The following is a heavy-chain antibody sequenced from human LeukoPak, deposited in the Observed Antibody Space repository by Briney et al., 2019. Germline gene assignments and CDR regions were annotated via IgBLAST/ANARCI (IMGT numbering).Heavy chain of an antibody. D-gene: IGHD6-13*01. J-gene: IGHJ6*02. Sequence: PGGSLRLSCAASGFTVSSNYMSWVRQAPGKRLEWVSVIYSGGSTYYADSVKGRFTISRDNSKNTLYLQMNSLRAEDTAVYYCARDPSSWSTSYYYYGMDVWGQGTTVTVSS. CDR1: GFTVSSNY. CDR2: IYSGGST. CDR3: ARDPSSWSTSYYYYGMDV. V-gene: IGHV3-66*02.